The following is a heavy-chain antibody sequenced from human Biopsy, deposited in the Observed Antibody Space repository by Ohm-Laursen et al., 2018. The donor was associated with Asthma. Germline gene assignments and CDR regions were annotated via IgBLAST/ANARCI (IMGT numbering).Heavy chain of an antibody. CDR2: INSVFGTT. Sequence: SVTVSCKSLGGTFNTYVIGWVRQAPGQGLEWMGGINSVFGTTTYPQKFQDRVTITADNTTSTVYMELSSLRSEDTAVYYCARKAGSCISRTCYSLDFWGQGTLVTVSS. CDR3: ARKAGSCISRTCYSLDF. V-gene: IGHV1-69*06. CDR1: GGTFNTYV. J-gene: IGHJ4*02. D-gene: IGHD2-2*01.